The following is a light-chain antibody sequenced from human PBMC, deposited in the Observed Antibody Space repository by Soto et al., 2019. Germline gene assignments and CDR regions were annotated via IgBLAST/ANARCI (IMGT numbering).Light chain of an antibody. CDR2: DDS. CDR3: QQYNSYSGT. J-gene: IGKJ1*01. CDR1: QRIGSW. Sequence: DIQMTQAPSTLSASVVDRVTITYLGSQRIGSWLAWYQQKPGKDPKLLIYDDSSLESGVPSRFCGSRCWAEFTLIISSRQPDEVVTYYCQQYNSYSGTFGQGTKVDI. V-gene: IGKV1-5*01.